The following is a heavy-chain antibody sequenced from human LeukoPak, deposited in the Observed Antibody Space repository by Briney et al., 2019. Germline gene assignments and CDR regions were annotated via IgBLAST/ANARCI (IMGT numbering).Heavy chain of an antibody. CDR2: ISSSGRTI. CDR1: GFTFSDYY. V-gene: IGHV3-11*01. J-gene: IGHJ4*02. D-gene: IGHD1-26*01. CDR3: AIAIVGTTTDY. Sequence: PGGSLRLSCAASGFTFSDYYMNWIRQAPGKGLEWVSYISSSGRTIHYADSVKGRFTISRDNAKNSLYLQMNSLRAEDTAVYYCAIAIVGTTTDYWGQGTLVTVSS.